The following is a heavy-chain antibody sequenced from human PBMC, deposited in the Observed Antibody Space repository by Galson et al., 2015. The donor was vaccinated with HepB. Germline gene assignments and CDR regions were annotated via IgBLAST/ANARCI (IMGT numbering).Heavy chain of an antibody. D-gene: IGHD4-11*01. Sequence: SLRLSCAPSGFTFSSYAMSWVRQAPGRGLEWVSTISGSGGSTYYADSVKGRFTISRDNSKNTLYLQMNSLRAEDTALYNCAKGMYSNSDYGMNVWGQGTTVTVSS. V-gene: IGHV3-23*01. CDR3: AKGMYSNSDYGMNV. CDR1: GFTFSSYA. CDR2: ISGSGGST. J-gene: IGHJ6*02.